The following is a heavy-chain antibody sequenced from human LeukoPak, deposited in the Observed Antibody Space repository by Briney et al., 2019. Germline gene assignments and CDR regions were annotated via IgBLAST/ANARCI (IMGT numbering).Heavy chain of an antibody. CDR2: ISYDGSNK. Sequence: PGRSLRLPCAASGFTFSSYGMHWVRQAPGKGLEWVAVISYDGSNKYYADSVKGRFTISRDNSKNTLYLQMNSLRAEDTAVYYCAKDLGGWIQLWIGAFDIWGQGTMVTVSS. J-gene: IGHJ3*02. V-gene: IGHV3-30*18. CDR3: AKDLGGWIQLWIGAFDI. D-gene: IGHD5-18*01. CDR1: GFTFSSYG.